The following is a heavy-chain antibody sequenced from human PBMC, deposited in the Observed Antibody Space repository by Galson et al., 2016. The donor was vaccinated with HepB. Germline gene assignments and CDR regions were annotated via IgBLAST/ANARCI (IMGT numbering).Heavy chain of an antibody. Sequence: SVKVSCKASGYTFTTYGISWVRQAPGQGLEWMGWISAYNGNTNYAQKLQGRVTMTTDTSTSTAYMELRSVTAADTAVYYCARSDAGMLIAHYWAFDLWGPGTMVTVSS. CDR1: GYTFTTYG. J-gene: IGHJ3*01. CDR3: ARSDAGMLIAHYWAFDL. CDR2: ISAYNGNT. V-gene: IGHV1-18*01. D-gene: IGHD3-16*01.